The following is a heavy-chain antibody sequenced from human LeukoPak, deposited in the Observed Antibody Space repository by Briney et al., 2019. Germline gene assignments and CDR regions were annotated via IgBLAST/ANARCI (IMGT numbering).Heavy chain of an antibody. CDR1: GFTFTSYG. CDR2: IYSGGNT. Sequence: GGSLRLSCAASGFTFTSYGMHWVRQAPGKGLEWVSVIYSGGNTYYADSVKDRFTISRDKSKNTLYLRMNSLRAEDTAVYYCARDDKRGYSYGYTGYYYGMDVWGQGTTVTVSS. J-gene: IGHJ6*02. V-gene: IGHV3-NL1*01. CDR3: ARDDKRGYSYGYTGYYYGMDV. D-gene: IGHD5-18*01.